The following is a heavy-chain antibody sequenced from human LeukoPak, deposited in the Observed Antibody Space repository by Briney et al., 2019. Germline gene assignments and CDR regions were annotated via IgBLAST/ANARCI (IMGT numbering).Heavy chain of an antibody. Sequence: GRSLRLSCAASGFTFSTFGMHWVRQAPGKGLEWVAVIWYDGSNKYYADFVKGRFTISRDNSKNTLYLQMNSLRAEDTAVYYCARAPYSSSALDYWGQGTLVTVSS. J-gene: IGHJ4*02. CDR1: GFTFSTFG. CDR3: ARAPYSSSALDY. V-gene: IGHV3-33*01. CDR2: IWYDGSNK. D-gene: IGHD6-13*01.